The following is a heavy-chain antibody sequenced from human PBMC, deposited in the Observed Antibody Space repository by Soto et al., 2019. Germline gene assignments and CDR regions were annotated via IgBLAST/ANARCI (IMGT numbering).Heavy chain of an antibody. CDR1: GGSISSGDYY. D-gene: IGHD3-9*01. J-gene: IGHJ4*02. CDR3: ARRGVYYDILTGYSYFDY. V-gene: IGHV4-30-4*01. Sequence: SETLSLTCTVSGGSISSGDYYWSWIRQPPGKGLEWIGYIYYSGSTYYNPSLKSRVTISVDTSKNQLSLKLSSVTAADTAVYYCARRGVYYDILTGYSYFDYWGQGTLVTRLL. CDR2: IYYSGST.